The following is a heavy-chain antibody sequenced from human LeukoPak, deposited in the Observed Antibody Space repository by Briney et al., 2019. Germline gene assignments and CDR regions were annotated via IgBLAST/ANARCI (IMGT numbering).Heavy chain of an antibody. J-gene: IGHJ4*02. CDR3: ARGRTRGQPLLFGRKLASGFDY. Sequence: SETLSLTCTVSGGSLSSYYWSWIRQPPGKGLEWIGYIYYSGSTNYNHSLKSRVTIAVDSSKNQFSLKLSSVTAADTAVYYCARGRTRGQPLLFGRKLASGFDYWGQGTLVTVSS. V-gene: IGHV4-59*01. CDR2: IYYSGST. D-gene: IGHD2-21*02. CDR1: GGSLSSYY.